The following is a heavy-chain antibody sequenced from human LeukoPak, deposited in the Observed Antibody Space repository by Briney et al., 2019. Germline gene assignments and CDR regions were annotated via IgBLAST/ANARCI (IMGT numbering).Heavy chain of an antibody. CDR3: ARGREMGGGY. V-gene: IGHV4-39*07. Sequence: TSETLSLTCTVSGGSISSSSYYWGWIRQPPGKGLEWIGSIYYSGSTYYNPSLKSRVTISVDTSKNQFSLKLSSVTAADTAVYYCARGREMGGGYWGQGTLVTVSS. J-gene: IGHJ4*02. D-gene: IGHD5-24*01. CDR2: IYYSGST. CDR1: GGSISSSSYY.